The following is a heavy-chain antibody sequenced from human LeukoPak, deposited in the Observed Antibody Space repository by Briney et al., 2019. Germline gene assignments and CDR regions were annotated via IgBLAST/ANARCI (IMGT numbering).Heavy chain of an antibody. D-gene: IGHD2-15*01. CDR1: GGSISNHY. CDR3: AREALGYCSGGSCPYYFDY. CDR2: IYTSGSI. Sequence: SETPSLTCTVSGGSISNHYWSWIRQPAGKGLEWIGRIYTSGSINHNPSLKSRVTMSVDTSKNQFSLKLSSVTAADTAVYYCAREALGYCSGGSCPYYFDYWGQGTLVTVSS. V-gene: IGHV4-4*07. J-gene: IGHJ4*02.